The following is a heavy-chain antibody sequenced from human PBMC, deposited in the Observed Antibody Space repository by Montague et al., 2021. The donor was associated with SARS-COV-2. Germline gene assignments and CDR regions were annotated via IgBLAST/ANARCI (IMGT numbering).Heavy chain of an antibody. CDR1: GGSISSYY. CDR2: IYYSGST. V-gene: IGHV4-59*01. Sequence: SETLSLTCTVSGGSISSYYWSWIRQPPGKGLEWIGYIYYSGSTNYNPSLKSRVTISVDTSKNQFSLKLSSVTAADTAVYYCARDTGEYCSGGSCLYSMDVWGQGTTVTVSS. D-gene: IGHD2-15*01. CDR3: ARDTGEYCSGGSCLYSMDV. J-gene: IGHJ6*02.